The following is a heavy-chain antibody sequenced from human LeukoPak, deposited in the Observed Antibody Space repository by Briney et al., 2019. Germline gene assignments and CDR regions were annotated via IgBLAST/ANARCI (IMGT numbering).Heavy chain of an antibody. D-gene: IGHD5-24*01. V-gene: IGHV3-21*01. CDR3: ARMSYGYNYEPVDNDY. Sequence: GGSLRLSCAASGFTFSSYSMNWVRQAPGKGLEWVSSISSSSSYIYYADSVKGRFTISRDNAKNSLYLQMNSLRAEDMAVYYCARMSYGYNYEPVDNDYWGQGTLVTVSS. CDR2: ISSSSSYI. J-gene: IGHJ4*02. CDR1: GFTFSSYS.